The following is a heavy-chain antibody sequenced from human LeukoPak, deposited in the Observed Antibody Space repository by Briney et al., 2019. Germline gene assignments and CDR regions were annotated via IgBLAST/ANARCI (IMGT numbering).Heavy chain of an antibody. J-gene: IGHJ4*02. Sequence: PSEALSLTCAVYGGSFSGYYWSWIRQPPGEGLEWIGEINHSGSTNYNPSLKSRVTISVDTSKNQFSLKLSSVTAADTAVYYCAVAAVDTAMATAHDYWGQGTPVTVSS. D-gene: IGHD5-18*01. CDR2: INHSGST. V-gene: IGHV4-34*01. CDR1: GGSFSGYY. CDR3: AVAAVDTAMATAHDY.